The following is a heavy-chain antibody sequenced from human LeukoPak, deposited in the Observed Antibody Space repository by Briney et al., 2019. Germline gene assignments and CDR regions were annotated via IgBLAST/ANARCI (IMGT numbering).Heavy chain of an antibody. J-gene: IGHJ6*02. V-gene: IGHV4-61*02. Sequence: SQTLSLTCTVSGGSISSGSYYWSCIRQPAGKGLEWIGRIYTSGSTNYNPSLKSRVTISVDTSKNQFSLKLSSVTAADTAVDYCARDTVIAVAGTKPHYYYGMDVWGQGTTVTVSS. CDR2: IYTSGST. D-gene: IGHD6-19*01. CDR1: GGSISSGSYY. CDR3: ARDTVIAVAGTKPHYYYGMDV.